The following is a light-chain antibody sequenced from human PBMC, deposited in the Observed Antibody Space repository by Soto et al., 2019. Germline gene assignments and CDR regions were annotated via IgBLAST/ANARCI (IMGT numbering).Light chain of an antibody. V-gene: IGLV2-14*01. CDR2: DVS. CDR3: SSYTSSNTHVV. J-gene: IGLJ2*01. CDR1: SSDFGSYNY. Sequence: QSALTQPASVSGSPGQSITISCTGTSSDFGSYNYVSWYQQHPGKVPKLMIYDVSNRPSGVSNRFSGSKSGNTASLTISGLQAEDEADYYCSSYTSSNTHVVFGGGTKLTVL.